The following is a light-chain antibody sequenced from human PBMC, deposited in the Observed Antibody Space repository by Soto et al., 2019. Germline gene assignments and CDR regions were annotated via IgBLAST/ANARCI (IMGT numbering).Light chain of an antibody. J-gene: IGLJ1*01. CDR3: CSYAGTYSYV. CDR2: DVS. Sequence: QSVLTQPASVSGSPGQSITISCTGTSSDVGSYNRVSWYQQSPGKAPKLMIYDVSKRPSGVPDRFSGSKSGNTASLTISGLQTEDEADYYCCSYAGTYSYVFGTGTKVTV. CDR1: SSDVGSYNR. V-gene: IGLV2-11*01.